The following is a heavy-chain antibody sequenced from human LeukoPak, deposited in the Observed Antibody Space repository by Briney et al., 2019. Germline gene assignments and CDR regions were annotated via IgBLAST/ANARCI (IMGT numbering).Heavy chain of an antibody. J-gene: IGHJ4*02. CDR2: ISGDGGST. CDR1: GFTFDDYA. Sequence: GGSLRLSYAASGFTFDDYAMHWVRQAPGKGLEWVSLISGDGGSTYYADSVKGRFTISRDNSKNSLYLQMNSLGTEDTALYYCAKDRALSGSYSSPHFDYWGQGTLVTVSS. V-gene: IGHV3-43*02. D-gene: IGHD1-26*01. CDR3: AKDRALSGSYSSPHFDY.